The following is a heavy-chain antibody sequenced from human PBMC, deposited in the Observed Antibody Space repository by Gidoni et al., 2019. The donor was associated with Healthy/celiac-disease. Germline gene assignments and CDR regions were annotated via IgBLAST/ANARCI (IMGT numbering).Heavy chain of an antibody. Sequence: EVQLVESGGGLVKPGGSLRLSCAASGFTFSSYSMTWVRQAPGKGLEWVSSIRSSSSYIYYADSVKGRFTISRDNAKNSLYLQMNSLRAEDTAVYYCARDEGVDIVATISNYYYGMDVWGQGTTVTVSS. CDR1: GFTFSSYS. CDR2: IRSSSSYI. D-gene: IGHD5-12*01. CDR3: ARDEGVDIVATISNYYYGMDV. V-gene: IGHV3-21*01. J-gene: IGHJ6*02.